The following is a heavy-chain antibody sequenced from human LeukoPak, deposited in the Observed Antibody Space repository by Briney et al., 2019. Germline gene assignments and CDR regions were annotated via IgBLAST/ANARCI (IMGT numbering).Heavy chain of an antibody. CDR2: INWNGGST. V-gene: IGHV3-20*04. CDR3: ARVGHLWFGELLLTPEDSYYMDV. J-gene: IGHJ6*03. CDR1: GFTFDDYG. Sequence: GGSLRLSCAASGFTFDDYGMSWVRQPPGKGLEWVSGINWNGGSTGYADSVKGRFTISRDNAKNSLYLQMNSLRAEDTALYYCARVGHLWFGELLLTPEDSYYMDVWGKGTTVTVSS. D-gene: IGHD3-10*01.